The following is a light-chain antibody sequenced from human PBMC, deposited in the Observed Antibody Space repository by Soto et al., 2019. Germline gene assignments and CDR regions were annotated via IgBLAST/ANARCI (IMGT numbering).Light chain of an antibody. CDR1: KLGDKY. CDR3: QAWDSSTVV. CDR2: QDS. V-gene: IGLV3-1*01. Sequence: SYELTQPPSVSVSPGRTAGITASGDKLGDKYACWYQQKPGQSPVLVIYQDSKRPSGIPERFSGSNSGNTATLTISGTQAMDEADYYCQAWDSSTVVFGGGTKLTVL. J-gene: IGLJ2*01.